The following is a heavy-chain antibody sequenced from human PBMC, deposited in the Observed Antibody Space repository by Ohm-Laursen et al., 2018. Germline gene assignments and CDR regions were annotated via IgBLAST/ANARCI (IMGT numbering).Heavy chain of an antibody. CDR3: SRGQRNYYAMDV. Sequence: QTLSLTCAISGDSVSSDSGAWNWIRQSPSRGLEWLGRTHYSSKWVYDYAVSVNSRITITPDTSKNQFSLQLNSVTPEDSAVYYCSRGQRNYYAMDVWGQGTTVTVSS. D-gene: IGHD1-1*01. J-gene: IGHJ6*02. CDR1: GDSVSSDSGA. V-gene: IGHV6-1*01. CDR2: THYSSKWVY.